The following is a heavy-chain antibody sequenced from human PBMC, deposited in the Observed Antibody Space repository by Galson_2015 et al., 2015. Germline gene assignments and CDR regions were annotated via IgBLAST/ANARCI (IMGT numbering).Heavy chain of an antibody. CDR3: ARDYYDSSGYYLGLNAFDI. Sequence: SVKVSCKASGYTFTSYAMNWVRQAPGQGLEWMGCINTNTGNPTYAQAFTGRFVLSLDTSVSTAYLQISSLKAEDTAAYYCARDYYDSSGYYLGLNAFDIWGQGTMVTVSS. CDR2: INTNTGNP. V-gene: IGHV7-4-1*02. CDR1: GYTFTSYA. D-gene: IGHD3-22*01. J-gene: IGHJ3*02.